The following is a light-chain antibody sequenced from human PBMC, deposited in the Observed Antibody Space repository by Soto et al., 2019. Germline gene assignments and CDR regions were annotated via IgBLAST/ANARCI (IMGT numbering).Light chain of an antibody. V-gene: IGLV2-14*01. Sequence: QSALTQPASVSGSPGQSITIPCTGTSSDIGGYDHVSWYQQHPGKAPKLMVYDVSNRPSGVSDRFSGSKSGNTASLTISGLQAEDEADYYCNSYTTSSSLYVFGPGTKLTVL. CDR2: DVS. CDR1: SSDIGGYDH. J-gene: IGLJ1*01. CDR3: NSYTTSSSLYV.